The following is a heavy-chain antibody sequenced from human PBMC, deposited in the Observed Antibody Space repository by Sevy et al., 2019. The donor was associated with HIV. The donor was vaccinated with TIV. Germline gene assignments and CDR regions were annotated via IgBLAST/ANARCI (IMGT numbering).Heavy chain of an antibody. J-gene: IGHJ4*02. V-gene: IGHV3-7*01. D-gene: IGHD3-22*01. CDR1: GFTFSRYW. Sequence: GGSLRLSCAASGFTFSRYWMSWVRQAPGKGLEWVANIKQDGSGKYYVDSVKGRFTISRDNAKNSLYLQMNSLRADDTAVYYCARVKDDSSGYRFDYWGQGTLVTVSS. CDR2: IKQDGSGK. CDR3: ARVKDDSSGYRFDY.